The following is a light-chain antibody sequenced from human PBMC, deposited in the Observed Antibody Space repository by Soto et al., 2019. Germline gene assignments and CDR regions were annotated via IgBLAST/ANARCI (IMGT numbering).Light chain of an antibody. J-gene: IGKJ1*01. CDR3: QQYGTSPGT. Sequence: EIVLTQSPGTLTLSPGERATLSCRASQSVISSYLAWYQQKPGQAPRLLIYNASTRATGIPDRFRCSGSGTEFTLTISRLAPEEFAIYYCQQYGTSPGTCGQGTKVEIK. CDR2: NAS. V-gene: IGKV3-20*01. CDR1: QSVISSY.